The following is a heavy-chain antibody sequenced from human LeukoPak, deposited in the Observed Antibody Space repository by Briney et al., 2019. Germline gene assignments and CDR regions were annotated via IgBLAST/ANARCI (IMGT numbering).Heavy chain of an antibody. CDR2: IYPGDSDT. D-gene: IGHD6-13*01. V-gene: IGHV5-51*01. CDR1: GYSFASFW. Sequence: GESLKISCKGSGYSFASFWIGWVRQLPGKGLEWMGIIYPGDSDTRYSPSFQGQVTISADKSISTTYVQWSSLKASDTAMYYCASIIVAAAGRGYYYYGMDVWGQGTTVTVSS. CDR3: ASIIVAAAGRGYYYYGMDV. J-gene: IGHJ6*02.